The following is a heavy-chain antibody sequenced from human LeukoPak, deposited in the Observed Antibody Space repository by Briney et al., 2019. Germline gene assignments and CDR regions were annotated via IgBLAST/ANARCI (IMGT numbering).Heavy chain of an antibody. Sequence: GGSLRLSCAASGFTFSSYAMSWVRQAPGKGLEWVSAISGSGGSTYYADSVRGRFTISRDNSKNTVYLQMNSLRAEDTAVYYCAKRYYSDSSGYLGSLNYWGQGILVTVSS. J-gene: IGHJ4*02. V-gene: IGHV3-23*01. CDR1: GFTFSSYA. CDR2: ISGSGGST. CDR3: AKRYYSDSSGYLGSLNY. D-gene: IGHD3-22*01.